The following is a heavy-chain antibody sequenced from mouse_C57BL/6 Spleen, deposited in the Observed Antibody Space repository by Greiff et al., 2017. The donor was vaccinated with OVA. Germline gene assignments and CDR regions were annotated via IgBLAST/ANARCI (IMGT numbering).Heavy chain of an antibody. CDR2: IDPSDSYT. CDR3: ARWVYYDYDDPFFDY. V-gene: IGHV1-69*01. J-gene: IGHJ2*01. CDR1: GYTFTSYW. Sequence: QVQLKQPGAELVMPGASVKLSCKASGYTFTSYWMHWVKQRPGQGLEWIGEIDPSDSYTNYNQKFKGKSTLTVDKSSSTAYMQLSSLTSEDSAVYYCARWVYYDYDDPFFDYWGQGTTLTVSS. D-gene: IGHD2-4*01.